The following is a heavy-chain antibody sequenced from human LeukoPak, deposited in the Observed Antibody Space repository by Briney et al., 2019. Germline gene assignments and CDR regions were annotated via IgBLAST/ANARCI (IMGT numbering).Heavy chain of an antibody. V-gene: IGHV3-7*01. J-gene: IGHJ4*02. CDR1: GSTFGSYW. D-gene: IGHD2-15*01. CDR2: IKQDGSEK. CDR3: ARDGYCSGGNCFRKNDY. Sequence: GGSLRLSCAASGSTFGSYWMSWVRQAPGKGLEWVANIKQDGSEKYYVDSVKGRFTISRDNAKNSLYLQMNSLRAEDTAVYYCARDGYCSGGNCFRKNDYWGQGTLVTVSS.